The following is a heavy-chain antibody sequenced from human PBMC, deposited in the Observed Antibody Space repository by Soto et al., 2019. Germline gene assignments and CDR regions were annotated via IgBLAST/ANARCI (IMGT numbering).Heavy chain of an antibody. Sequence: EVQLLESGGELVQPGGSLRLSCAASGFAFSSYSLSWVRRAPGKGLEWVSGISGTGYSRYYIDSVKGRFTISRDNAKNALYLQMNSLRVEDTAVYYCARSLGNHCNDYSFFYWGQGTLVTVSS. V-gene: IGHV3-23*01. D-gene: IGHD1-1*01. CDR1: GFAFSSYS. J-gene: IGHJ4*02. CDR3: ARSLGNHCNDYSFFY. CDR2: ISGTGYSR.